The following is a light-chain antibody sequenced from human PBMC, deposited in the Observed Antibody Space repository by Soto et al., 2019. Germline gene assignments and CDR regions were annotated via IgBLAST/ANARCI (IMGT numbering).Light chain of an antibody. V-gene: IGLV1-36*01. CDR3: ASWDDSLNGPL. CDR1: SSNIGNNA. Sequence: QSVLTQPPSVSEAPRQRVTISCSGSSSNIGNNAVNWYQQLPGEAPKLLIYYDDLLPSGVSDRFSGSKSGTSASLAISGLQSEDEADYYCASWDDSLNGPLFGGGTKVTVL. J-gene: IGLJ2*01. CDR2: YDD.